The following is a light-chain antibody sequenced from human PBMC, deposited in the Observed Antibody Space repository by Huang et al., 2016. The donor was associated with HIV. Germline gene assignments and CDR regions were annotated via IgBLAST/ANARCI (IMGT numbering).Light chain of an antibody. CDR1: QSVATS. Sequence: EIVLTQSPDFQSVTPKEKVTITCRASQSVATSLPWYQQKPDRSPKLLIKYASQSISGVPSRFSGGGSGTDFTLTINGLEAEDAATYYCHQTTTLPQTFGQGTKVEIK. V-gene: IGKV6-21*02. CDR3: HQTTTLPQT. CDR2: YAS. J-gene: IGKJ1*01.